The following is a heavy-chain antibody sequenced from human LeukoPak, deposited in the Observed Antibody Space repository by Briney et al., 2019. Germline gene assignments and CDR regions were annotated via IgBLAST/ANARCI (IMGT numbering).Heavy chain of an antibody. Sequence: GGSLRLSCAASGFTFSNYALNWVRQAPGKGLEWVSIISDSGDITDYADSVKGRFTISRDNSKNMSYLQMNSLRAEDTAVYFCTKKITMVRGINYGMDVWGQGTTVTVSS. CDR3: TKKITMVRGINYGMDV. D-gene: IGHD3-10*01. V-gene: IGHV3-23*01. CDR1: GFTFSNYA. J-gene: IGHJ6*02. CDR2: ISDSGDIT.